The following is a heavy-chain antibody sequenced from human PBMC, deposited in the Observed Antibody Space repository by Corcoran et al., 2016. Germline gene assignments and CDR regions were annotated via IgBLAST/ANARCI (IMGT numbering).Heavy chain of an antibody. CDR1: GYTFTSYG. Sequence: QVQLVQSGAEVKKPGASVKVSCKASGYTFTSYGISWVRQAPGQGLEWMGWISAYNGNTNYAQKLQGRVTMTTDTSTSTAYMELRSLRSDDTAAYDRARHGVSARKPPSSYYYYGMDVWGQGTTVTVSS. J-gene: IGHJ6*02. CDR2: ISAYNGNT. V-gene: IGHV1-18*01. CDR3: ARHGVSARKPPSSYYYYGMDV. D-gene: IGHD6-6*01.